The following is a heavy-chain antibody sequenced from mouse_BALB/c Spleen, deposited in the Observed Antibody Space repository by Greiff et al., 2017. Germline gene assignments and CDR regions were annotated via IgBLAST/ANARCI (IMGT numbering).Heavy chain of an antibody. D-gene: IGHD2-4*01. Sequence: QVQLQQPGAELVKPGASVKLSCKASGYTFTSFWMLWVKQRPGQGLEWIGEIDPSNGRTNYNEKFKSKATLTVDKSSSTAYMQLSSLTSEDSAVYYCASGGLRAYWGQGTLVTVSA. V-gene: IGHV1S81*02. CDR3: ASGGLRAY. CDR2: IDPSNGRT. J-gene: IGHJ3*01. CDR1: GYTFTSFW.